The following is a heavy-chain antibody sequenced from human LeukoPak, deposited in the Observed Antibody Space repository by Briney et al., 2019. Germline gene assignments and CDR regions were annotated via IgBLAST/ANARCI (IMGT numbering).Heavy chain of an antibody. CDR1: GDSIYNSDYY. D-gene: IGHD1-14*01. CDR2: IFYGGST. CDR3: ARDLYDDNRCFDF. J-gene: IGHJ4*02. Sequence: SETLSLTCTVSGDSIYNSDYYWGWIRQPPGKGLKWIGSIFYGGSTYYNPSLESRVTVSIATSKSQFSLNLGSVTAADTAVYHCARDLYDDNRCFDFWGQGILVTVSS. V-gene: IGHV4-39*07.